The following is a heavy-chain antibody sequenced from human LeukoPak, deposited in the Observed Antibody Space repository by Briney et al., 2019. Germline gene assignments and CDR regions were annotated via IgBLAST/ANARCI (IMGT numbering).Heavy chain of an antibody. CDR1: GFTFSSYG. Sequence: GGSLRLSCAASGFTFSSYGMHWVRQAPGKGLEWVAVISYDGSNKYYADSVKGRFTISRDNSKNTLYLQMNSLRAEDTAVYYCAKGSLGVAPRATWGGFWGQGNLVTVPS. CDR2: ISYDGSNK. CDR3: AKGSLGVAPRATWGGF. V-gene: IGHV3-30*18. D-gene: IGHD5-12*01. J-gene: IGHJ4*02.